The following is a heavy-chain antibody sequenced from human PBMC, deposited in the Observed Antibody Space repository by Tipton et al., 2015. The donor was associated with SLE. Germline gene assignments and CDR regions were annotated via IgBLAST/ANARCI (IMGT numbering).Heavy chain of an antibody. CDR3: ARGSSSGWYHWYFDL. CDR2: IYYSGST. Sequence: TLSLTCTVSGGSLSSHYWGWIRQPPGKGLEWIGSIYYSGSTYYNPSLKSRVTISVDTSKNQFSLKLSSVTPEDTAVYYCARGSSSGWYHWYFDLWGRGTLVTVSS. D-gene: IGHD6-19*01. J-gene: IGHJ2*01. V-gene: IGHV4-39*01. CDR1: GGSLSSHY.